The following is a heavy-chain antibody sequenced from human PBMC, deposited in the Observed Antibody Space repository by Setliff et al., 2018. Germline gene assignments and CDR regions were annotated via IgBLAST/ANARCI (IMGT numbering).Heavy chain of an antibody. J-gene: IGHJ5*02. Sequence: ETLSLTCTVSGGSISSSGYYWGWIRQPPGKGLEWIGSIYYSGSTYYNPSLKSRVTISVDTSKNQFSLKLSSVTAADTAVYYCARLGSARYDSSGYYPDNWFDPWGQGTLVTVSS. D-gene: IGHD3-22*01. CDR3: ARLGSARYDSSGYYPDNWFDP. CDR1: GGSISSSGYY. CDR2: IYYSGST. V-gene: IGHV4-39*01.